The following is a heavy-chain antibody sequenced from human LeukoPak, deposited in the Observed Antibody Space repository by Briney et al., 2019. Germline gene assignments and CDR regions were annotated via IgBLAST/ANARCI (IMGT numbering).Heavy chain of an antibody. CDR3: TTRAIAAAGIFDY. D-gene: IGHD6-13*01. CDR2: IKSKTDGGTT. V-gene: IGHV3-15*01. Sequence: GGSLRLSCAASGFTFSNAWMSWVRQAPGKGLEWVGRIKSKTDGGTTDYAAAVKGRFTISRDDSKNTLYLQMNSLKTEDTAVYCCTTRAIAAAGIFDYWGQGTLVTVSS. CDR1: GFTFSNAW. J-gene: IGHJ4*02.